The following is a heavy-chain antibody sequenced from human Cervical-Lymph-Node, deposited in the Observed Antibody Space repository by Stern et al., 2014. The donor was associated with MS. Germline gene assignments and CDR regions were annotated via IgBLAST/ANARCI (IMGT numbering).Heavy chain of an antibody. CDR2: ISSRSSYI. CDR1: GFTFSNSH. CDR3: VRYRDPTFGFDL. Sequence: EVQLVQSGGGLVKPGGSLRLSCAASGFTFSNSHMNWVRQAPGKGLEWVSSISSRSSYIYYADSVKGRFTVFRDNAKNSLYLQMNSLRAGDTAVYHCVRYRDPTFGFDLWGQGTLVTVSS. J-gene: IGHJ4*02. D-gene: IGHD1-26*01. V-gene: IGHV3-21*01.